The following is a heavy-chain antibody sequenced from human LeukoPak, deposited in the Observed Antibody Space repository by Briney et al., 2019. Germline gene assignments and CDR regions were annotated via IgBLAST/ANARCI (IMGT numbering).Heavy chain of an antibody. D-gene: IGHD3-10*01. V-gene: IGHV4-39*07. CDR2: IYYSGST. CDR1: GGSISSSSYY. J-gene: IGHJ3*02. Sequence: PSETLSLTCTVSGGSISSSSYYWGWIRQPPGKGLEWIGSIYYSGSTYYNPSLESRVTISVDTSKNQFSLKLSSVTAADTAVYYCARAPKGFDAFDIWGQGTMVTVSS. CDR3: ARAPKGFDAFDI.